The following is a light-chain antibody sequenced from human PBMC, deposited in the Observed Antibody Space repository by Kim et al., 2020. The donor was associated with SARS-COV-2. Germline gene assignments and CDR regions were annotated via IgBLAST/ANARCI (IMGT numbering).Light chain of an antibody. CDR1: SSNIEGNT. CDR3: AAWDDSLNGPV. CDR2: SND. Sequence: GQRVTISCSGGSSNIEGNTVSWYQQLPGTAPNLLIYSNDQRPSGVPDRFSGSESGTSASLAISGLQSEDEAHYYCAAWDDSLNGPVFGVGTQLTVL. J-gene: IGLJ3*02. V-gene: IGLV1-44*01.